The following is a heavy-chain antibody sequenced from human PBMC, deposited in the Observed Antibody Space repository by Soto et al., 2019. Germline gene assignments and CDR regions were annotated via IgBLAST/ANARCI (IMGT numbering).Heavy chain of an antibody. D-gene: IGHD2-15*01. Sequence: QVQLVQSGAEVKKPGSSVKVSCKASGGTFSSYAISWVRQAPGQGLEWMGGIIPIFGTANYAQKFQGRVTITADESTSTAYMELSSLRSEDTAVYYCARTNIVVVVAATPLGYYYYGMDVWGQGTTGTVSS. CDR1: GGTFSSYA. CDR2: IIPIFGTA. V-gene: IGHV1-69*12. J-gene: IGHJ6*02. CDR3: ARTNIVVVVAATPLGYYYYGMDV.